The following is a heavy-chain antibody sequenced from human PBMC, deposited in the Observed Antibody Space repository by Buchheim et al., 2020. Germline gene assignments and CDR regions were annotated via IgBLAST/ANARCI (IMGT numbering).Heavy chain of an antibody. Sequence: QVQLQESGPGLVKPSETLSLTCTVSGGSISSYYWSWIRQPPGKGLEWIGYIYYSGSTNYNPSLKSRVTISVDTSKNQFSLKLGSVTAADTAVYYCARSSRDGYKFWFDPWGQGTL. CDR3: ARSSRDGYKFWFDP. V-gene: IGHV4-59*01. CDR2: IYYSGST. CDR1: GGSISSYY. D-gene: IGHD5-24*01. J-gene: IGHJ5*02.